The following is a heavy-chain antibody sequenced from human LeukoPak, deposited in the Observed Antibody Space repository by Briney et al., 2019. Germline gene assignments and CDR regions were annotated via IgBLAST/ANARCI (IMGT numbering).Heavy chain of an antibody. CDR3: ARDHESYFDY. V-gene: IGHV3-30-3*01. CDR2: ISYDGSNK. Sequence: GGSLRLSCAASGFTFSSYAMHWVRQAPGKGLEWVAVISYDGSNKYYADSVKGRFTISRDNSKNTLYLQMNSLRAEDTAVYYCARDHESYFDYWGQGTLVTVSS. CDR1: GFTFSSYA. J-gene: IGHJ4*02.